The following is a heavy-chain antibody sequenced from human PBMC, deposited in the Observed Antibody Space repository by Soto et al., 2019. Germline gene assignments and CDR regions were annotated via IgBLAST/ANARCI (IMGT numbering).Heavy chain of an antibody. J-gene: IGHJ4*02. CDR2: ISGSGGST. D-gene: IGHD3-10*01. CDR3: AKAVSGISQVDY. Sequence: EVQLLESGGGLVQPGGSLRLSCAASGFTFSSYAMSWVRQAPGKGLEWVSAISGSGGSTYYADSVKGRFTISRDNSKNTLNLQMNSLRAEDTAVYYCAKAVSGISQVDYWGQGTLVTVSS. CDR1: GFTFSSYA. V-gene: IGHV3-23*01.